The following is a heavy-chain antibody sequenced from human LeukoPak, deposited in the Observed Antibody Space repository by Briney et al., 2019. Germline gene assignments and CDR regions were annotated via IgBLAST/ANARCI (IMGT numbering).Heavy chain of an antibody. CDR3: AKEAAYYDFWSGYYFGGAEATNWFDP. D-gene: IGHD3-3*01. V-gene: IGHV3-23*01. J-gene: IGHJ5*02. CDR2: ISGSGGST. CDR1: GFTFSSYA. Sequence: GGSLRLSCAASGFTFSSYAMSWVRQAPGKGLEWVSAISGSGGSTYYADSVKGRFTISRDNSKNTLYLQMNSLRAEDTAVYYCAKEAAYYDFWSGYYFGGAEATNWFDPWGQGTLVTVPS.